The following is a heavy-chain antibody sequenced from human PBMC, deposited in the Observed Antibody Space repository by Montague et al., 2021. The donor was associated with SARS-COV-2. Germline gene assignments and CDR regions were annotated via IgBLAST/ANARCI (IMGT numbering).Heavy chain of an antibody. V-gene: IGHV4-61*02. D-gene: IGHD3-3*01. Sequence: TLSLTCTVSGGSISSGSYYWSWIRQPAGKGLEWIGRMYTSGSTNYNPSLKSRVTISVDTSKNQFPLKLSSVTAADTAVYYCARQLAGFWSGYFDYWGQGTLVTVSS. CDR2: MYTSGST. CDR3: ARQLAGFWSGYFDY. CDR1: GGSISSGSYY. J-gene: IGHJ4*02.